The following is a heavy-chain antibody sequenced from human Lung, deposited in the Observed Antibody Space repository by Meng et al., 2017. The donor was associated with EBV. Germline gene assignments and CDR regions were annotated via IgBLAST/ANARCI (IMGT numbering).Heavy chain of an antibody. J-gene: IGHJ4*02. CDR2: ISSSGSTI. CDR1: GFTFRDCY. CDR3: ARGGLTGFDY. D-gene: IGHD7-27*01. V-gene: IGHV3-11*01. Sequence: QVPLVSVGWALVKAGGSLALSWAASGFTFRDCYMSWIRQDPGKGLEGVSYISSSGSTIYYADSVKGRFTISRDNAKNSLYLQMNTLRAEDTAVYYCARGGLTGFDYWGQGTLVTVSS.